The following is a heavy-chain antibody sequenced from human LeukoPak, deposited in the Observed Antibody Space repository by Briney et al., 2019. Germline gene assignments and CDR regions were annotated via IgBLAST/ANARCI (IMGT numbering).Heavy chain of an antibody. CDR3: ARDHSSSSAFDY. J-gene: IGHJ4*02. D-gene: IGHD6-13*01. CDR2: INTPGGST. CDR1: GFTFSSYA. V-gene: IGHV3-23*01. Sequence: GGSLRLSCAASGFTFSSYAMSWVRQAPGKGLEWVSAINTPGGSTYYADSVKGRFTISRDNSKNTLYLQMNSLRAEDTALYYCARDHSSSSAFDYWGQGTLVTVSS.